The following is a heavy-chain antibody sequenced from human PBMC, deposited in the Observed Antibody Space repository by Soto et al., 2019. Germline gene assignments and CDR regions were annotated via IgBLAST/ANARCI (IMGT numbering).Heavy chain of an antibody. CDR3: AREGVAPYYYYGMDV. CDR2: ISSYNGDT. V-gene: IGHV1-18*01. D-gene: IGHD5-12*01. CDR1: GYTFTRSG. Sequence: QVQLEQSGAEVKKPGASVKVSCKASGYTFTRSGISWVRQAPGQGPEWMGWISSYNGDTNYAQTFQGRVTMTTDTSRRTADRELRSLRSDDTAVYYCAREGVAPYYYYGMDVWGQGTPVTVSS. J-gene: IGHJ6*02.